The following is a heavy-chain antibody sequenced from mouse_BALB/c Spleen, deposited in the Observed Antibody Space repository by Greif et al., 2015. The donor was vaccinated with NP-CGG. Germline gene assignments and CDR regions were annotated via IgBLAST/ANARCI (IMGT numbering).Heavy chain of an antibody. J-gene: IGHJ2*01. CDR1: GYTFSSYW. V-gene: IGHV1-9*01. D-gene: IGHD2-4*01. Sequence: QVQLQQSGAELMKPGASVKISCKATGYTFSSYWIEWVKQRPGHGLEWIGEILPGSGSTNYNEKFKGKATFTADTSSNTAYMQLSSLTSEDSAVYYCARLITTGYFDYWGQGTTLTVSS. CDR2: ILPGSGST. CDR3: ARLITTGYFDY.